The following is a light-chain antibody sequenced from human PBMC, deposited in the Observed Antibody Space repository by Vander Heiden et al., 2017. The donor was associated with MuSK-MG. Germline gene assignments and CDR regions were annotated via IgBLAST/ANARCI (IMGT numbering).Light chain of an antibody. CDR2: RAS. V-gene: IGKV1-5*03. CDR3: QQYNSYSPLT. J-gene: IGKJ4*01. Sequence: DIQMAQSPSTLPASAGDRVTITCRASQSISSWLSWYQQKPGNAPKLLIYRASSLESGVPSRFSGSGSGTEFTLTISSLQPDDFATYYCQQYNSYSPLTFGGGTKVEIK. CDR1: QSISSW.